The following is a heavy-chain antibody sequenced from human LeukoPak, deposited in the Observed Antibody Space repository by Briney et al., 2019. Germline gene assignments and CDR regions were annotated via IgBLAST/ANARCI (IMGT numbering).Heavy chain of an antibody. D-gene: IGHD6-13*01. V-gene: IGHV3-7*01. CDR3: ARDAAVQQLGYYYYYMDV. J-gene: IGHJ6*03. CDR1: GFTFSNYW. Sequence: GGSLRLSCAASGFTFSNYWMSWVRQAPGKGLEWGANIKQDGSEKYYVDSVKGRFTISRDNAKNSLYLKINSLRAEDTAVYYCARDAAVQQLGYYYYYMDVWGKGTTVTVSS. CDR2: IKQDGSEK.